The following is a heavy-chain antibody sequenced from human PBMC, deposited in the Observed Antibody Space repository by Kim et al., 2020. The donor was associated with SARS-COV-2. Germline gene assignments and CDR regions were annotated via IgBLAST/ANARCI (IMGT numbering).Heavy chain of an antibody. J-gene: IGHJ4*02. D-gene: IGHD3-10*01. CDR3: ARGYYDSGSYFND. V-gene: IGHV4-59*12. Sequence: YNPSLKSRVTKSIDTSKNQVSLRLSSVTAADTAMYYCARGYYDSGSYFNDWGQGTRVTVSS.